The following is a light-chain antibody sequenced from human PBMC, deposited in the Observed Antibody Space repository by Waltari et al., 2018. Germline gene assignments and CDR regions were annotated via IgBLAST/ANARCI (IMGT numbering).Light chain of an antibody. CDR3: SSYTTSRTLV. CDR2: EVN. Sequence: QSALTQPASVSGSPGQSITISCTGTNSDVGGWNFVSWYHQHPGKAPKLLIFEVNNRPSGISDRFSASKSGNTASLTISGLQAEDEADYYCSSYTTSRTLVFGGGTRLTVL. J-gene: IGLJ3*02. V-gene: IGLV2-14*01. CDR1: NSDVGGWNF.